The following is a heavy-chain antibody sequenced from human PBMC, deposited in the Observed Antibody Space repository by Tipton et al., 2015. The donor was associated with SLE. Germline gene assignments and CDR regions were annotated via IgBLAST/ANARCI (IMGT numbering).Heavy chain of an antibody. CDR1: GGSVSSGSYY. CDR2: IYYSGST. CDR3: ATTGDSDFEQPHYFDH. Sequence: TLSLTCTVSGGSVSSGSYYWSWIRQPPGKGLEWIGSIYYSGSTNYNPSLKSRVTISVDTSKNQFSLKLSSVTAADTAVYYCATTGDSDFEQPHYFDHWGQGTLVTVSS. V-gene: IGHV4-61*01. J-gene: IGHJ4*02. D-gene: IGHD5-12*01.